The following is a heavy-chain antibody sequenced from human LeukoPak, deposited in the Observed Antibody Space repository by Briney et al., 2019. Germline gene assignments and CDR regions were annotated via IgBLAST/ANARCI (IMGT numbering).Heavy chain of an antibody. CDR3: ARDLPYCSSTSCYYYGMDV. CDR1: GFTFSSYA. D-gene: IGHD2-2*01. CDR2: ISGSGGST. J-gene: IGHJ6*02. V-gene: IGHV3-23*01. Sequence: GGSLRLSCAASGFTFSSYAMNWVRQAPGKGLEWVSTISGSGGSTYYADSVKGRFTISRDNAKNSLYLQMNSLRAEDTAVYYCARDLPYCSSTSCYYYGMDVWGQGTTVTVSS.